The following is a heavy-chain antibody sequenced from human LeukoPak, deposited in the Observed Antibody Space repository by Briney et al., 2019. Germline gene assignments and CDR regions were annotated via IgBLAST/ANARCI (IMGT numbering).Heavy chain of an antibody. J-gene: IGHJ6*03. V-gene: IGHV1-18*01. CDR2: ISAYYGNT. Sequence: ASVKVSCKASGYTFTSNGISWVRQAPGQGLEWMGWISAYYGNTNYAQILQGRVTMTTDTSTSTAYMELRSLRSDDTAVYYCARVSEGYCSGGSCYTYYYMDVWGKGTTVTISS. D-gene: IGHD2-15*01. CDR1: GYTFTSNG. CDR3: ARVSEGYCSGGSCYTYYYMDV.